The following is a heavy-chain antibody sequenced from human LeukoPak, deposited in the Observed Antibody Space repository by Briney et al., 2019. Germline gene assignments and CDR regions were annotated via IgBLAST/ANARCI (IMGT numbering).Heavy chain of an antibody. CDR1: GFSLSTSGEG. CDR2: IYWNDDK. D-gene: IGHD3-3*01. Sequence: GSGPTLVKPTQTLTLTCTFSGFSLSTSGEGVGWIRQPPGKALEWLALIYWNDDKRYSPSLKSRLTITKDTSKNQVVLTITNMDPVDTATYYCAHRGRIDFWIPKGAFDIWGQGTMVTVSS. J-gene: IGHJ3*02. V-gene: IGHV2-5*01. CDR3: AHRGRIDFWIPKGAFDI.